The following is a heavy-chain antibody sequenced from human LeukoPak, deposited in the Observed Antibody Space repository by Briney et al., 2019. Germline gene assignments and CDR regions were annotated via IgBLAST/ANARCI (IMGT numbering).Heavy chain of an antibody. J-gene: IGHJ5*02. Sequence: SETLSLTCTVSGGSISGSSYYWGWIRQPPGKGLEWIGSIYYSGSTYYNPSLKSRVTISVDTSKNQFSLKLSSVTAADTAVYYCARHQSSPGWGAYDPWGQGTLVTVSS. D-gene: IGHD3-10*01. V-gene: IGHV4-39*01. CDR2: IYYSGST. CDR3: ARHQSSPGWGAYDP. CDR1: GGSISGSSYY.